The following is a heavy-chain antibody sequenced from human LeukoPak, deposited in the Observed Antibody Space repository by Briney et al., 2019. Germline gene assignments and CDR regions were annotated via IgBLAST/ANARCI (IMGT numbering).Heavy chain of an antibody. CDR3: PRGGFTSSWYISRDY. CDR2: IKEDGSEK. J-gene: IGHJ4*02. V-gene: IGHV3-7*01. Sequence: GGSLRLSCVASAFTFSRYWMTWVRQAPGKGLEWGANIKEDGSEKYYVDSVKGRFTISRDNAKNSLYLQMSSLRPEHTAVYYCPRGGFTSSWYISRDYWGQGTLVTASS. CDR1: AFTFSRYW. D-gene: IGHD6-13*01.